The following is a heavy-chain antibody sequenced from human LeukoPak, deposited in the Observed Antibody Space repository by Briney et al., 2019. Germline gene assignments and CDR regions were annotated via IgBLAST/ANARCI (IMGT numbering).Heavy chain of an antibody. CDR1: GCSISSGSYY. V-gene: IGHV4-61*02. CDR3: ARDSRMITFGGVIGYFDY. J-gene: IGHJ4*02. D-gene: IGHD3-16*02. Sequence: SQTLSLTCTASGCSISSGSYYWSWIRQPAGKGLEWIGRIYTSGSNNYNPSLKSRVTISVDTSKNQFSLKLNSVTAADTAVYYCARDSRMITFGGVIGYFDYWGQGTLVTVSS. CDR2: IYTSGSN.